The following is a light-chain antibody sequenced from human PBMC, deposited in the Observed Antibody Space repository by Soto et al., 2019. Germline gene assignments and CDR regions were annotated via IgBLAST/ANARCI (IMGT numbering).Light chain of an antibody. J-gene: IGLJ3*02. CDR3: CSYTGTTSPWV. Sequence: QAVVTQPASVSGSPGESIIISCTGSSSDIGAYDYVSWYQHHPGRAPKVIIFEVNDRASGVSHRFSGSKSGNTASLTISGLQAEDEADYYCCSYTGTTSPWVFGGGTKLTVL. CDR2: EVN. CDR1: SSDIGAYDY. V-gene: IGLV2-14*01.